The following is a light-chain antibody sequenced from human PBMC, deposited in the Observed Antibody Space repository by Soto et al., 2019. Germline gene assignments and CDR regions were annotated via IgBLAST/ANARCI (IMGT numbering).Light chain of an antibody. Sequence: ELVMTQSPATLSVSPGERATLSCRAIQSVSSSYLAWYQQKPGQAPRLLIYDASSRATGIPDRFSGSGSGTDFTLTISRLEPEDFAVYYCQQYGSSPPITFGQGTRLEIK. V-gene: IGKV3-20*01. CDR1: QSVSSSY. CDR2: DAS. J-gene: IGKJ5*01. CDR3: QQYGSSPPIT.